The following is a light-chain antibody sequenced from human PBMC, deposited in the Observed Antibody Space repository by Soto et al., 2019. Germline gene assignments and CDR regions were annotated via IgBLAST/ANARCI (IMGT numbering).Light chain of an antibody. Sequence: QLVLTQSPSASASLGASVKLTCTLTSGPSSYAIAWHQQQPQKGPRYLMKLNSDGSHSKGDGIPDRFSGSNSGAERYLTISSLQSEDEADYYCQTWGTDIVVFGGGTKVTVL. CDR2: LNSDGSH. V-gene: IGLV4-69*01. J-gene: IGLJ2*01. CDR3: QTWGTDIVV. CDR1: SGPSSYA.